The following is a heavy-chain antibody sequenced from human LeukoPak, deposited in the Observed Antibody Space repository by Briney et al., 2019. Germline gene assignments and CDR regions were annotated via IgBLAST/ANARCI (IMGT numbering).Heavy chain of an antibody. D-gene: IGHD1-26*01. Sequence: PGGSLRLSCAASGFTFTNYWIHWVRQAPGEGLGWVSRINSDGSVTSYADSVKGRFTISRDNAKNTVFLQMNSLKTEDTAVYYCARDRGALDSWGQGTLVTVSS. CDR2: INSDGSVT. J-gene: IGHJ4*02. CDR3: ARDRGALDS. V-gene: IGHV3-74*01. CDR1: GFTFTNYW.